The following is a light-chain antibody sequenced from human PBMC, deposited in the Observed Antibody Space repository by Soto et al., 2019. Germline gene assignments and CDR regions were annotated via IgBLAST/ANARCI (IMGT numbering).Light chain of an antibody. CDR3: QQYGSSPTT. V-gene: IGKV3-20*01. CDR1: QSVNSYS. Sequence: EIVLTQSPGTLSLSPGERATLSCRASQSVNSYSLAWYQRKPGQPPRLLVWGASNRATDIPYRFSGSGSGTHFTLTITNLEPEDFAVYCCQQYGSSPTTFGQGPRVEVK. J-gene: IGKJ1*01. CDR2: GAS.